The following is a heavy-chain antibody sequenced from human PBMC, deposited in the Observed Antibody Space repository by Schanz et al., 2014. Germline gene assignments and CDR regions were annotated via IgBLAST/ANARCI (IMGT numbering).Heavy chain of an antibody. J-gene: IGHJ5*02. D-gene: IGHD5-12*01. Sequence: QVQLQQWGAGLLKPSETLSLTCAVYGGSFSGYYWSWIRQPPGKGLEWIGFISYSGSTYYNPSLKSRVTISIDPSNTQFSLKLNSVTAADTAVYYCARGRSVATIAPYTWFDPWGQGTLVTVSS. CDR2: ISYSGST. V-gene: IGHV4-34*01. CDR3: ARGRSVATIAPYTWFDP. CDR1: GGSFSGYY.